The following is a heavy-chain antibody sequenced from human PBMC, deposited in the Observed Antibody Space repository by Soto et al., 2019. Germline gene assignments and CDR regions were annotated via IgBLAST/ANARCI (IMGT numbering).Heavy chain of an antibody. D-gene: IGHD2-2*01. CDR3: ARDLLGLRYCSSTSCFARSFGWFDP. V-gene: IGHV1-18*01. Sequence: ASVKVSCKASGYTFTSYGISWVRQAPGQGLEWMGWISAYNGNTNYAQKLQGRVTMTTDTSTSTAYMELRSLRSDDTAVYYCARDLLGLRYCSSTSCFARSFGWFDPWGQGTLVTVSS. CDR1: GYTFTSYG. CDR2: ISAYNGNT. J-gene: IGHJ5*02.